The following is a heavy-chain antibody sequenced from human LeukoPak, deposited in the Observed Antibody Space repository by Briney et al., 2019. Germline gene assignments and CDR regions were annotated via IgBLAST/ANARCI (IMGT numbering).Heavy chain of an antibody. CDR3: ARSLGMDV. V-gene: IGHV4-61*05. Sequence: SETLSLTCTVSGVSISSSSYYWGWIRQPPGKGLEWIGYIYYSGSTNYNPSLKSRVTISVDTSKNQFSLKLSSVTAADTAVYYCARSLGMDVWGQGTTVTVSS. CDR1: GVSISSSSYY. CDR2: IYYSGST. J-gene: IGHJ6*02.